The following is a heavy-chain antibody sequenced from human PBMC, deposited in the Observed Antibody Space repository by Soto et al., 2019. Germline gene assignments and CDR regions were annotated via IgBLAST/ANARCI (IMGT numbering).Heavy chain of an antibody. CDR2: ISGSGGST. V-gene: IGHV3-23*01. D-gene: IGHD1-7*01. J-gene: IGHJ4*02. Sequence: PGGSLRLSCAASGFTFSSYAMSWVRQAPGKGLEWVSAISGSGGSTYYADSVKGRFTISRDNSKNTLYLQMNSLRAEDTAVYDCAKDHHNCNYGYFDYWGQGTLVTVSS. CDR3: AKDHHNCNYGYFDY. CDR1: GFTFSSYA.